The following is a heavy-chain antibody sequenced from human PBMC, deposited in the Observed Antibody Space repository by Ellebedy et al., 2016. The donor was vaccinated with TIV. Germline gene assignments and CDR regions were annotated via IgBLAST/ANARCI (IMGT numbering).Heavy chain of an antibody. D-gene: IGHD3-10*01. J-gene: IGHJ4*02. V-gene: IGHV1-46*01. CDR3: ARDGDKWNFDF. CDR1: GYTFTRHY. CDR2: INRYDGSS. Sequence: ASVKVSXXASGYTFTRHYIHWVRQAPGQGLEWMGRINRYDGSSIHAQRFQGRVTMTRDTSTSTDYMELNSLSSEDTAVYYCARDGDKWNFDFWGQGTLITVSS.